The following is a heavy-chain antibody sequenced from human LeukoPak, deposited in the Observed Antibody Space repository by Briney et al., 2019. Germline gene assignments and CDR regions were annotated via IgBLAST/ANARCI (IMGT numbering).Heavy chain of an antibody. D-gene: IGHD3-3*01. Sequence: GGSLRLSCAASGFVFEDFAMNWVRQVPGKGLEWVSDISWNSDRKHYADSVKGRFTISRDNAKESLYLEMNSLRVEDTAFYYCAKSRGIGVRAFDIWGQGTMVTVPS. V-gene: IGHV3-9*01. J-gene: IGHJ3*02. CDR2: ISWNSDRK. CDR3: AKSRGIGVRAFDI. CDR1: GFVFEDFA.